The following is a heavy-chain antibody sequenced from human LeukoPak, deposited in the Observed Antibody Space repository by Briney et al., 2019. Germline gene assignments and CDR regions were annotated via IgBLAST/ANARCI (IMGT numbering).Heavy chain of an antibody. CDR3: ARGIGSGYTDD. CDR2: VYYSGTT. V-gene: IGHV4-59*12. D-gene: IGHD3-22*01. Sequence: SETLSLTCTVSGDSISTYYWTWIRQPPGEGLKWIGYVYYSGTTNYNPSLKSRVTISVDTSKNHFSLKLTSVTAADTAVYYCARGIGSGYTDDWGHGTLVTVSS. J-gene: IGHJ4*01. CDR1: GDSISTYY.